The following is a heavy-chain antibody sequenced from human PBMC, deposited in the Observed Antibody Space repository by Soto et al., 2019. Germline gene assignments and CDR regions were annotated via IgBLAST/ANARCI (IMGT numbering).Heavy chain of an antibody. Sequence: SETLSLTCTVSGGSISSYYWTWIRQPPGKGLEWIGYVYFDGHTDYNPSLESRVTIAVDTSKNQFSLRLTSVTAADTAVYYCARDLFGGYCLDYWGQGALVTVSS. CDR1: GGSISSYY. V-gene: IGHV4-59*01. CDR3: ARDLFGGYCLDY. CDR2: VYFDGHT. J-gene: IGHJ4*02. D-gene: IGHD5-12*01.